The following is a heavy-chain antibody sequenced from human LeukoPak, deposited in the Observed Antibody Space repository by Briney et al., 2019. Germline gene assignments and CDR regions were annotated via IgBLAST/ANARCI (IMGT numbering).Heavy chain of an antibody. CDR1: GGSFSGYY. J-gene: IGHJ4*02. Sequence: SETLSLTCAVYGGSFSGYYWSWIRQPPGKGLEWIGEINHSGSTNYNPSLKSRVTISVDTSKNQFSLKLSSVSAADTAVYYCARGQRAVSAVAGTAYYFDYWGQGTLVTVSS. D-gene: IGHD6-19*01. CDR2: INHSGST. CDR3: ARGQRAVSAVAGTAYYFDY. V-gene: IGHV4-34*01.